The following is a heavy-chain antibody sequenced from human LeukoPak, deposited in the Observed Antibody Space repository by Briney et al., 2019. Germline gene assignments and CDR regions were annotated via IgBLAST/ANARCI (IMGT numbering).Heavy chain of an antibody. V-gene: IGHV3-23*01. J-gene: IGHJ3*02. D-gene: IGHD3-22*01. CDR2: ASGSGGNA. CDR1: GFIFSSYA. Sequence: GGSLRLSCAASGFIFSSYAMSWVRRAPGRGLEWVSAASGSGGNAYYADSVKGRFTISRDNSKNTLYLQMNSLRAEDTAVYYCAKTGDYFDSSDYYRPDAFDIWGQGTMVTVSS. CDR3: AKTGDYFDSSDYYRPDAFDI.